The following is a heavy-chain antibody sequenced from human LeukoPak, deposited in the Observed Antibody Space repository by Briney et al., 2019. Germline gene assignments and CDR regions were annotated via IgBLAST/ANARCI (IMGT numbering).Heavy chain of an antibody. CDR3: ARRRYYDSSGYYFGAFDI. Sequence: SETLSLTCTVSGGSISSYYWSWIRQPPGKGLEWIGYIYYSGSTNYNPSLKSRVTISVDTSKNQFSLKLSSVTAADTAVYYCARRRYYDSSGYYFGAFDIWGQGTMVTVSS. CDR1: GGSISSYY. D-gene: IGHD3-22*01. J-gene: IGHJ3*02. CDR2: IYYSGST. V-gene: IGHV4-59*08.